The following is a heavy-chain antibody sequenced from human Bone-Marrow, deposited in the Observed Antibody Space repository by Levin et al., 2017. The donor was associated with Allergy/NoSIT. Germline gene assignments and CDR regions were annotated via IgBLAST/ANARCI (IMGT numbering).Heavy chain of an antibody. Sequence: ASVKVSCAASGFTFNDYPMHWVRQAPQRGLEWVSLISWDASTTYYADSVRGRFTISRDNSKNALYLQMNSLTTEDTALYYCAKDLSPRIAVTGNIEYWGQGPLVTVSS. V-gene: IGHV3-43*01. D-gene: IGHD6-19*01. CDR3: AKDLSPRIAVTGNIEY. CDR1: GFTFNDYP. CDR2: ISWDASTT. J-gene: IGHJ4*02.